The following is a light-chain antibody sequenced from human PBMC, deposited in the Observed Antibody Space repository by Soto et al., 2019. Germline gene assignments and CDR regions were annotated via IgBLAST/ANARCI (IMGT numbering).Light chain of an antibody. J-gene: IGKJ3*01. Sequence: EIVLTQSPATLSLSPGERAILSCRASQSVSSDLAWYQQKPGQAPRLLIYDASNRATGIPARFSGSGSGTDFTLTISSLEPEDFAVYYCQQRSNWRFTFGPGTKVDIK. V-gene: IGKV3-11*01. CDR1: QSVSSD. CDR2: DAS. CDR3: QQRSNWRFT.